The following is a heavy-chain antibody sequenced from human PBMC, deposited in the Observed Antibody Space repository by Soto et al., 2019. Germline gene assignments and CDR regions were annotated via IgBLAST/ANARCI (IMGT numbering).Heavy chain of an antibody. J-gene: IGHJ3*02. CDR2: INHSGSN. D-gene: IGHD6-19*01. Sequence: PSETLSRTCAVVEGHFSTYYGNWIRQAPGKGLEWIGKINHSGSNNYNPSLKSRVTISIDMSKRQVSLKLNSVTAADTAVYYCARGGSSDWQVAFDIWGQGTMVT. CDR3: ARGGSSDWQVAFDI. CDR1: EGHFSTYY. V-gene: IGHV4-34*01.